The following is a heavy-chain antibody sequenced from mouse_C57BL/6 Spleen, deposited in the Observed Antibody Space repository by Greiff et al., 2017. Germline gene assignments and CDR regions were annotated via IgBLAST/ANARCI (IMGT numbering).Heavy chain of an antibody. CDR1: GYAFTNYL. J-gene: IGHJ4*01. V-gene: IGHV1-54*01. CDR2: INPGSGGT. CDR3: ARYWDVGAMDY. Sequence: VQLQQSGAELVRPGTSVKVSCKASGYAFTNYLIEWVKQRPGQGLAWIGVINPGSGGTNYNEKFKGKATLTAEKSSSTAYMHLSSLTSEDSAVYFCARYWDVGAMDYWGQGTSVTVSS. D-gene: IGHD4-1*01.